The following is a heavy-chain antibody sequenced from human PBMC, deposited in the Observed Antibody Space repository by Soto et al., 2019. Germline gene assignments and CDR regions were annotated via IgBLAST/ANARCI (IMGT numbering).Heavy chain of an antibody. CDR1: GYTFTGYY. J-gene: IGHJ5*02. Sequence: GASVKVSCKASGYTFTGYYMHWVRQAPGQGLEWMGWINPNSGGTNYAQKFQGWVTMTRDTSISTAYMELSRLRSDDTAVYYCARGAPTEATITMIVVVIPSGFDPWGQGTLVTVSS. D-gene: IGHD3-22*01. CDR3: ARGAPTEATITMIVVVIPSGFDP. CDR2: INPNSGGT. V-gene: IGHV1-2*04.